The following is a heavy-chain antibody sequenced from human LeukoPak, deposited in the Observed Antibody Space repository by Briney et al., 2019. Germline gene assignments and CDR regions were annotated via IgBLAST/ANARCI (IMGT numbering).Heavy chain of an antibody. CDR3: VRQFYS. J-gene: IGHJ4*02. Sequence: PSETLPLPCTVSGGSISGSSYYWVWIRQSPGKGLEWIGNFHSSGSTYYNPSLRSRVTISVDTSKNQFFLNLTSLTAADTAVYYCVRQFYSCGQGNLVTVSS. CDR1: GGSISGSSYY. CDR2: FHSSGST. V-gene: IGHV4-39*01.